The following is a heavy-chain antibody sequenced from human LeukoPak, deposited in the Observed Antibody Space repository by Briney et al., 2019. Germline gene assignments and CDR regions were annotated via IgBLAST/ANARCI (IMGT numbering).Heavy chain of an antibody. CDR2: IGIAGDT. CDR1: GFTFSSYD. CDR3: IRGGIQVSGIDAFDI. V-gene: IGHV3-13*01. D-gene: IGHD5/OR15-5a*01. J-gene: IGHJ3*02. Sequence: PGGSLRLSCAASGFTFSSYDMHWVRQAPGRGLEWVSAIGIAGDTYYPDSVKGRFTISRENAKNSMYLQMNSLKDGDTAEYYCIRGGIQVSGIDAFDIWGQGTMVTVSS.